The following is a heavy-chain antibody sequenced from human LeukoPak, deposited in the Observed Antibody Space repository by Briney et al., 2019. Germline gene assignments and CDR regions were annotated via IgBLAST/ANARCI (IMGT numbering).Heavy chain of an antibody. Sequence: SETLSLTCTVSGGSISSYYWSWIRQPPGKGLEWIGYIYYSGSTNYNPSLKSRVTISVDTSKNQFSLMLSSVTAADTAVYYCARCASVRWGGGDCFSAFDIWGQGTMVTVSS. J-gene: IGHJ3*02. CDR2: IYYSGST. V-gene: IGHV4-59*01. CDR1: GGSISSYY. CDR3: ARCASVRWGGGDCFSAFDI. D-gene: IGHD2-21*02.